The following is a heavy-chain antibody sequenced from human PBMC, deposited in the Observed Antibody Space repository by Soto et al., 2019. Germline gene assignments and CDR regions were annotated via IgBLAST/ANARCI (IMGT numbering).Heavy chain of an antibody. Sequence: SETLSLTCTVSGGSISSSSYYWGWIRQPPGKGLEWIGSIYYNGSTYYNPSLKSRVTISVDTSKNQFSLKLSSVTAADTAVYYCARLTYYYDSSGKYYFDYWGQGTLVTVSS. CDR1: GGSISSSSYY. CDR2: IYYNGST. V-gene: IGHV4-39*01. D-gene: IGHD3-22*01. CDR3: ARLTYYYDSSGKYYFDY. J-gene: IGHJ4*02.